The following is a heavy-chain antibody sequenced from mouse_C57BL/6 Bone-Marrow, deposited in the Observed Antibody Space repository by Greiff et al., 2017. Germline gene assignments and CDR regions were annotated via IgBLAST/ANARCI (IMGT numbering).Heavy chain of an antibody. J-gene: IGHJ4*01. V-gene: IGHV1-66*01. CDR1: GYSFTSYY. D-gene: IGHD1-1*01. Sequence: VQVVESGPELVKPGASVKISCKASGYSFTSYYIHWVKQRPGQGLEWIGWIYPGSGNTKYNEKFKGKATLTADTSSSTAYMQLSSLTSEDSAVYYCAKITTIYAMDYWGQGTSVTVSS. CDR3: AKITTIYAMDY. CDR2: IYPGSGNT.